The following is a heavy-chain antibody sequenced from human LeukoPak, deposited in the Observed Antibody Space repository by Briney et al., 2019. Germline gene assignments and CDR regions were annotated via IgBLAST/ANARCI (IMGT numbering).Heavy chain of an antibody. Sequence: PGGSLRLSCAGSGFTFSIYSMHWVRQAPGRGLEYVSAINPNGGSTYYANSVKGRFTISRDNSKNTLYLQMGSLRAEDMAMYYCARPLGEYSAYVVNDPYEFWGQGTLVTVSS. CDR3: ARPLGEYSAYVVNDPYEF. CDR1: GFTFSIYS. J-gene: IGHJ4*02. D-gene: IGHD5-12*01. V-gene: IGHV3-64*01. CDR2: INPNGGST.